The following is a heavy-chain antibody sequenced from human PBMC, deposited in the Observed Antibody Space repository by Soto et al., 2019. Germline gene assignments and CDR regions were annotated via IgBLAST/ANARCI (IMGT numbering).Heavy chain of an antibody. D-gene: IGHD3-22*01. Sequence: QVRLQQWGAGLLKPSETLSLTCAVYGDSFTNYFWTWIRQPPGKGLEGIGEINHRRSANYNPSLGSRVIISVDKSKKPVSLTLTSVTAADTDVYYCARVSRGFYDNWGQGTLVTVSS. CDR2: INHRRSA. CDR1: GDSFTNYF. V-gene: IGHV4-34*01. CDR3: ARVSRGFYDN. J-gene: IGHJ4*02.